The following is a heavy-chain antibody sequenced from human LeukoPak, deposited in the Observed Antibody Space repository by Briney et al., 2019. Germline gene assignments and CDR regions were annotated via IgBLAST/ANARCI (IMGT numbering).Heavy chain of an antibody. CDR3: AKDLEQWLESSCFQH. CDR2: ISWNSGSI. CDR1: GFTFDDYA. J-gene: IGHJ1*01. D-gene: IGHD6-19*01. Sequence: PGRSLRLSCAASGFTFDDYAMHWVRQAPGKGLEWVSGISWNSGSIGYADSVKGRFTISRDNAKNSLYLQMNSLRAEDTALYYCAKDLEQWLESSCFQHWGQGTLVTVSS. V-gene: IGHV3-9*01.